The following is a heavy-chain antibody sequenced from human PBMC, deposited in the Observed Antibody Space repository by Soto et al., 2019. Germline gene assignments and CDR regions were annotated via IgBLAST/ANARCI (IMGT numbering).Heavy chain of an antibody. Sequence: QVQLVQSGAEVKKPGASVKVSCKASGYTFTSYDINWVRQATGQGLEWMGWMNPNSGNTGYAQKLQGRVTMTRNTSISTAYMELSSLRSEDTAVYYCARSYDYIWGSYGTWFDPWGQGTLVTVSS. J-gene: IGHJ5*02. CDR1: GYTFTSYD. CDR3: ARSYDYIWGSYGTWFDP. CDR2: MNPNSGNT. V-gene: IGHV1-8*01. D-gene: IGHD3-16*01.